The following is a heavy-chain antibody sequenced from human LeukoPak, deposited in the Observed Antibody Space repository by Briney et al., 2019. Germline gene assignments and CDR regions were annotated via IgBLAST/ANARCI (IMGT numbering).Heavy chain of an antibody. J-gene: IGHJ4*02. Sequence: GGSLRLSCAASGFSFSSYGMNWIRQAPGKGLEWVSSISTSGSTIYYADSVKGRFTISRDNARNSLYLQVDSLRAEDTAVFYCARDGPGYSFDYWGQGTLVTVSS. CDR3: ARDGPGYSFDY. CDR1: GFSFSSYG. D-gene: IGHD5-18*01. V-gene: IGHV3-48*03. CDR2: ISTSGSTI.